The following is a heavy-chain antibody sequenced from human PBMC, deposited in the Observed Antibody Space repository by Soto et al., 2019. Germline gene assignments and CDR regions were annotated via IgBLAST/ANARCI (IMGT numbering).Heavy chain of an antibody. CDR2: INHSGST. CDR1: GGSFSGYY. CDR3: ARGIVLLWFGELSTFDD. Sequence: SETLSLTCAVYGGSFSGYYWSWIRQPPGKGLEWIGEINHSGSTNYNPSLKSRVTISVDTSKNQFSLKLSSVTAADTAVYYCARGIVLLWFGELSTFDDWGQGTLVT. D-gene: IGHD3-10*01. V-gene: IGHV4-34*01. J-gene: IGHJ4*02.